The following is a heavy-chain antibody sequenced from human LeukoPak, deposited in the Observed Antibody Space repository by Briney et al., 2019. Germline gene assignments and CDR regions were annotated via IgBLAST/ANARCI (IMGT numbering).Heavy chain of an antibody. CDR3: ASVGTGGNFDY. CDR2: IIPIIGTA. D-gene: IGHD1-1*01. J-gene: IGHJ4*02. V-gene: IGHV1-69*13. CDR1: GGTFSSYA. Sequence: SVKVSCKASGGTFSSYAISWVRQAPGQGLEWMGGIIPIIGTANYAQKFQGRVTITADESTSTAYMELSSLRSEDTAVYYCASVGTGGNFDYWGQGTLVTVSS.